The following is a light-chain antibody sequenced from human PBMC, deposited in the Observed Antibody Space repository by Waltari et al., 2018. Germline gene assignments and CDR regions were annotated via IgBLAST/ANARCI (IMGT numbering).Light chain of an antibody. V-gene: IGKV3-20*01. J-gene: IGKJ1*01. CDR3: QKYGTLPAT. Sequence: ATLSCRASQSISKYLAWYQQKPGQAPTLLNFDASSRATGIPDRFSGSGSGTDFSLTISRLEPEDVAVYYCQKYGTLPATFGQGTKVEIK. CDR2: DAS. CDR1: QSISKY.